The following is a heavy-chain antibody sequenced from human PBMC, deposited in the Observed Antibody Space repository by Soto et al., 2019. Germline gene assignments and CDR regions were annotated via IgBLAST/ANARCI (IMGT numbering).Heavy chain of an antibody. Sequence: VQVVQSGGGVVQAGNSLRLSCTASGLTFTSSSFHWVGQAPGKGLEWVAVISENGDRQYSTESVRGRFLISRDSSKNTVYLQMNSLRPEDTGVYFCARRLATTVSALGYWGQGALVTVSS. D-gene: IGHD4-17*01. CDR2: ISENGDRQ. CDR1: GLTFTSSS. J-gene: IGHJ4*02. CDR3: ARRLATTVSALGY. V-gene: IGHV3-30-3*01.